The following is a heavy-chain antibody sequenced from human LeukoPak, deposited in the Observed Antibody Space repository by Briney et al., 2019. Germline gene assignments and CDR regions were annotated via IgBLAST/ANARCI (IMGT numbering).Heavy chain of an antibody. CDR3: ARRVVVPAAPYYFDY. V-gene: IGHV3-74*01. CDR2: FNSDGSST. D-gene: IGHD2-2*01. CDR1: GFIFSSYW. J-gene: IGHJ4*02. Sequence: GGSLRLSCAASGFIFSSYWMHWVRQAPGKGLVWVSRFNSDGSSTSYADSVKGRFTISRDNAKNTLYLQMNSLRAEDTAVYYCARRVVVPAAPYYFDYWGQGTLVTVSS.